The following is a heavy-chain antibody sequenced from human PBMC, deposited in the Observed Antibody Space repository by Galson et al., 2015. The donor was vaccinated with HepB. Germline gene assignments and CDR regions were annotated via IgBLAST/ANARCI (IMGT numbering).Heavy chain of an antibody. J-gene: IGHJ5*02. Sequence: SAKVSCKASGGTFSSYALSWVRQAPGQGLEWMGGIIPIFGTANYAQKFQGRVTITADESTSTAYMELSSLRSEDTAVYYCARGATVVSWFDPWGQGTLVTVSS. V-gene: IGHV1-69*13. CDR3: ARGATVVSWFDP. D-gene: IGHD4-23*01. CDR2: IIPIFGTA. CDR1: GGTFSSYA.